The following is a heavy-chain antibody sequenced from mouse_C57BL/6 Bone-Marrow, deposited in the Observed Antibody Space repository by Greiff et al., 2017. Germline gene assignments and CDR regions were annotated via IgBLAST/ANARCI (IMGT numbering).Heavy chain of an antibody. D-gene: IGHD1-1*01. CDR3: AREEDYSGSSPYFDY. V-gene: IGHV1-82*01. CDR1: GYAFSSSW. CDR2: IYPGDGDP. Sequence: QVQLQQSGPELVKPGASVKISCKASGYAFSSSWMNWVKQRPGKGLEWIGRIYPGDGDPNYNGKFKGKATLTADKSSSTAYMQLSSLTSEDSAVYVCAREEDYSGSSPYFDYWGQGTTLTVSS. J-gene: IGHJ2*01.